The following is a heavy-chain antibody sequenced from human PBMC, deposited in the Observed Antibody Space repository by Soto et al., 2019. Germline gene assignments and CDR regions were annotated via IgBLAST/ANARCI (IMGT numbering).Heavy chain of an antibody. CDR2: IYYSGST. D-gene: IGHD3-22*01. J-gene: IGHJ6*02. V-gene: IGHV4-59*01. CDR1: GGSISSYY. CDR3: ARDYYDSSGYYLYGMDV. Sequence: PSETLSLTCTVSGGSISSYYWSWIRQPPGKGLGWIGYIYYSGSTNYNPSLKSRDTISVDTSKNQFSLKLSSVTAADTAVYYCARDYYDSSGYYLYGMDVWGQGTTVT.